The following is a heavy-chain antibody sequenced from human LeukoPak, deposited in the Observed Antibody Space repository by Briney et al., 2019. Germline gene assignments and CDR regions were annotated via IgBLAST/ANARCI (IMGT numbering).Heavy chain of an antibody. Sequence: PSETLSLTCTVSGASVSSASYWTWIRQPPGKGVEWIAHIYNGVNTNYNPSLKSRVTISVGTSKNQFSLKLSSVTAADTAVYYCARDDHYYGSGSYSSNWFDPWGQGTLVTVSS. CDR3: ARDDHYYGSGSYSSNWFDP. CDR1: GASVSSASY. V-gene: IGHV4-61*01. D-gene: IGHD3-10*01. CDR2: IYNGVNT. J-gene: IGHJ5*02.